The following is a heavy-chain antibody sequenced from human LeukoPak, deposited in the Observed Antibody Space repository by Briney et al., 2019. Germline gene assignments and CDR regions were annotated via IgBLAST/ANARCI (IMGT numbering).Heavy chain of an antibody. CDR3: ASVGRVSFPRYRDAFDI. CDR2: INHSGST. D-gene: IGHD3-16*02. CDR1: GGSFSGYY. V-gene: IGHV4-34*01. Sequence: SETLSLTCAVYGGSFSGYYWSWIRQPPGKGLEWIGEINHSGSTNYNPSLKSRVTISVDTSKNQFSLKLSSVTAADTAVYYCASVGRVSFPRYRDAFDIWGQGTMVTVYS. J-gene: IGHJ3*02.